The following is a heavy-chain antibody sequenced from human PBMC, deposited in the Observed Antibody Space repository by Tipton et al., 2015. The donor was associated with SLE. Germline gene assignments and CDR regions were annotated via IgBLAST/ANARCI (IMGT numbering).Heavy chain of an antibody. CDR3: ARDFLARGAAGTRNWFDP. CDR1: GFTFGDYA. V-gene: IGHV3-49*04. Sequence: RSLRLSCTASGFTFGDYAMNWVRQAPGKGLEWVGFIRSKAYGGTTEYAASVKGRFTISRDNAKNSLYLQMNSLRAEDTAVYYCARDFLARGAAGTRNWFDPWGQGTLVTVSS. CDR2: IRSKAYGGTT. D-gene: IGHD6-13*01. J-gene: IGHJ5*02.